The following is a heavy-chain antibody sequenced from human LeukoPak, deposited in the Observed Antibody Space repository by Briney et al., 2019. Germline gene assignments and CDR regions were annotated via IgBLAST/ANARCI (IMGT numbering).Heavy chain of an antibody. CDR2: IYSTGRTT. CDR1: GGSISSSGSY. D-gene: IGHD6-13*01. V-gene: IGHV4-39*01. J-gene: IGHJ5*02. CDR3: ARATSTWYNGYFDT. Sequence: SETLSLTCTVSGGSISSSGSYWGWIRQPPGQGLEYIGTIYSTGRTTYYSPSLNPRVAISVDTSKSQFSMRLNSVTAADTAVYYCARATSTWYNGYFDTWGQGTLVTVSS.